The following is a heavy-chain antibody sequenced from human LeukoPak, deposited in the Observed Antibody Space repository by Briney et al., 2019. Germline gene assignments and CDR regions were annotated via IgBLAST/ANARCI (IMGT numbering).Heavy chain of an antibody. Sequence: PGGSLRLSCAASGFTFSSYAMSWVRQAPGKGLEWVSAISGSGGSTYYADSVKGRFTISSDNSKNTLYLQMNSLRAEDTAVYYCAKFGTAGPHFDYWGQGTLVTVSS. CDR2: ISGSGGST. J-gene: IGHJ4*02. V-gene: IGHV3-23*01. CDR1: GFTFSSYA. D-gene: IGHD6-13*01. CDR3: AKFGTAGPHFDY.